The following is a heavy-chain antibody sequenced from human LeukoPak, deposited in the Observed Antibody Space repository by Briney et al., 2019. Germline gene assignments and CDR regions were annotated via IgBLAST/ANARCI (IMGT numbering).Heavy chain of an antibody. J-gene: IGHJ6*02. CDR1: GFTFDDCA. CDR2: ISWNSGSI. CDR3: AKVARVDYYYYGMDV. Sequence: GRSLRLSCAASGFTFDDCAMHWVRQAPGKGLEWVSGISWNSGSIGYADSVKGRFTISRDNAKNSLYLQMNSLRAEDTALYYCAKVARVDYYYYGMDVWGQGTTVTVSS. V-gene: IGHV3-9*01.